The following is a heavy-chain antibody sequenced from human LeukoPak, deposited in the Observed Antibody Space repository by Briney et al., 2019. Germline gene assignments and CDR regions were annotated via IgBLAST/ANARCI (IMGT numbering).Heavy chain of an antibody. V-gene: IGHV3-23*01. CDR2: ISGSGGST. J-gene: IGHJ4*02. D-gene: IGHD2-15*01. Sequence: GGTLRLSCAASGFTFSSYGMSWVRQAPGKGLEWVSAISGSGGSTYYADSVKGRFTISKDNSKNTLYLQMNSLRAEDTAVYYCAKAPVTTCRGAFCYPFDYWGLGTLVTVSS. CDR1: GFTFSSYG. CDR3: AKAPVTTCRGAFCYPFDY.